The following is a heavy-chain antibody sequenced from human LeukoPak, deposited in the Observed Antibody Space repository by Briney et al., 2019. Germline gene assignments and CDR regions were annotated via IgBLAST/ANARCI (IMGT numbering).Heavy chain of an antibody. CDR1: GFTFSSYG. CDR3: ARVGPDYYGLSLDY. D-gene: IGHD3-10*01. CDR2: ISYDGSNK. J-gene: IGHJ4*02. V-gene: IGHV3-30*03. Sequence: GRSLRLSCAASGFTFSSYGMHWVRQAPGKGLEWVAVISYDGSNKYYADSVKGRFTISRDNSKNTLYLQMSSLRAEDTAVYYCARVGPDYYGLSLDYWGQGTLVTVSS.